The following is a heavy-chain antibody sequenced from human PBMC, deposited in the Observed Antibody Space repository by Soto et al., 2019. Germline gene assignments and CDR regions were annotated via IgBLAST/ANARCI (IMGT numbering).Heavy chain of an antibody. CDR1: GFIFNSFA. CDR2: ISGSGGRT. D-gene: IGHD3-10*01. CDR3: AKGYGSGSYYNEFDY. V-gene: IGHV3-23*01. Sequence: GGSLRLSCAASGFIFNSFAMSWVRQAPGKGLEWVSVISGSGGRTDYADSVKGRFTISRDNSKNTLHLQMNSLGAEDTAVYYCAKGYGSGSYYNEFDYWGQGTLVTVSS. J-gene: IGHJ4*02.